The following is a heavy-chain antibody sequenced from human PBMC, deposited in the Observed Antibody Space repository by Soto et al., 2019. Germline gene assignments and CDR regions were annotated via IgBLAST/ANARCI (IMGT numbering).Heavy chain of an antibody. CDR3: ARDPRKAASTSPKYYFDY. CDR1: GYTFTGYY. Sequence: ASVKVSCKASGYTFTGYYMHWVRQAPGQGLEWMGWINPNSGGTNYAQKFQGWVTMTRDTSISTAYMELSRLRSDDTAVYYCARDPRKAASTSPKYYFDYWGQGTLVTVS. V-gene: IGHV1-2*04. CDR2: INPNSGGT. D-gene: IGHD2-15*01. J-gene: IGHJ4*02.